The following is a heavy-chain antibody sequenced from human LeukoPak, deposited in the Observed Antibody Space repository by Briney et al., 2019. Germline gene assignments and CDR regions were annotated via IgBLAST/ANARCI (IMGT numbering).Heavy chain of an antibody. CDR1: GYTFTSYD. CDR3: AESIAAAGIKKEYYGMDV. J-gene: IGHJ6*02. D-gene: IGHD6-13*01. V-gene: IGHV1-8*01. Sequence: GASVKVSCKASGYTFTSYDINWVRQATGQGLEWMGWMNPNSGNTGYAQKFQGRVTMTRNTSISTAYMELSSLRSEDTAVYYCAESIAAAGIKKEYYGMDVWGQGTTVTVSS. CDR2: MNPNSGNT.